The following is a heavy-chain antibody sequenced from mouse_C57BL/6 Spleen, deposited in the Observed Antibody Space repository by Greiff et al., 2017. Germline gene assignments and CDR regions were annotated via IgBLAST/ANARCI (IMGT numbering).Heavy chain of an antibody. Sequence: EVKLQESGTVLARPGASVKMSCKTSGYTFTSYWMHWVKQRPGQGLEWIGAIYPGNSDTSYNQKFKGKAKLTAVTSASTAYMELSSLTNEDSAVYYCTRGRWKGDYGSSYGYFDVWGTGTTVTVSS. D-gene: IGHD1-1*01. CDR3: TRGRWKGDYGSSYGYFDV. CDR1: GYTFTSYW. J-gene: IGHJ1*03. CDR2: IYPGNSDT. V-gene: IGHV1-5*01.